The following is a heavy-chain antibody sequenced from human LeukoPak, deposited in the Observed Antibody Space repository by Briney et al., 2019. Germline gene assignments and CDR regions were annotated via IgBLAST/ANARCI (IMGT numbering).Heavy chain of an antibody. CDR3: AKLQFWSGYRSVESGYFDY. V-gene: IGHV3-30*02. D-gene: IGHD3-3*01. J-gene: IGHJ4*02. CDR1: GFSFSDYG. CDR2: IRYDGSDK. Sequence: GGSLRLSCAASGFSFSDYGMHWVRLAPGKGLEWVAFIRYDGSDKYYADSVKGRFTISRDNSKSTLYLQMNSLRADDTAVYYCAKLQFWSGYRSVESGYFDYWGQGTLVTVSS.